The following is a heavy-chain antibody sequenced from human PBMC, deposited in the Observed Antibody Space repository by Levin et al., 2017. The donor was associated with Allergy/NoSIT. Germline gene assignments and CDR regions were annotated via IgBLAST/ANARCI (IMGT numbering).Heavy chain of an antibody. J-gene: IGHJ5*02. CDR2: IHIDGSNT. V-gene: IGHV3-74*01. CDR3: ARGLYDTSYYSIGA. D-gene: IGHD5/OR15-5a*01. Sequence: GESLKIFCAASGFTFSRYWMHWVRQAPGKGLVWVSRIHIDGSNTNYADSVKGRFTISRDSAKSTLYLQMSSLRAEDTAVYYCARGLYDTSYYSIGAWGQGTLVTVSS. CDR1: GFTFSRYW.